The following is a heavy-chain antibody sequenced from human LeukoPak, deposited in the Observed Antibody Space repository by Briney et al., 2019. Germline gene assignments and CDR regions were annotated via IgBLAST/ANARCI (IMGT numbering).Heavy chain of an antibody. CDR1: GGSISSSSYY. CDR2: IYYSGST. J-gene: IGHJ4*02. V-gene: IGHV4-39*01. Sequence: SETLSLTCTVSGGSISSSSYYWGWIRQPPGKGLEWIGSIYYSGSTYYNPSLKSRVTISVDTSKNQFSLKLSSVTAADTAVYYCASPGYCSGGSCYGLYCFDYWGREPWSPSPQ. D-gene: IGHD2-15*01. CDR3: ASPGYCSGGSCYGLYCFDY.